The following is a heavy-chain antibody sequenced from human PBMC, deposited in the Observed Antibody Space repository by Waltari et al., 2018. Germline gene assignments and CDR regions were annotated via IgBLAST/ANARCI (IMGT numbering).Heavy chain of an antibody. J-gene: IGHJ4*02. V-gene: IGHV7-4-1*02. CDR1: GYTFTSYA. Sequence: QVQLVPSGSALKKPGASVKLSCKASGYTFTSYAMNWVRQAPGQGLEWMGWSNTDTGKPTEAQGFTGRFVFYLDTFGSTAYLQISSRKAEDTAVYYCARDYSEFDYWGQGTLVTVSS. CDR2: SNTDTGKP. CDR3: ARDYSEFDY. D-gene: IGHD2-15*01.